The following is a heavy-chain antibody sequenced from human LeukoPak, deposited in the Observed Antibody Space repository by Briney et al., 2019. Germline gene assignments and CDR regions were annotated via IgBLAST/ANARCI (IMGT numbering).Heavy chain of an antibody. CDR3: ARGRPDPQNSDYWDY. CDR1: RGSISTYN. D-gene: IGHD3-22*01. V-gene: IGHV4-59*13. J-gene: IGHJ4*02. Sequence: PSETLSLTCTISRGSISTYNWSWIRQTPGTTLEWIGNIHYTGRTRYNPSLESRVTMSLDTPKNEFSLRLTSMTAADSAVYYCARGRPDPQNSDYWDYWGQGILVTVSS. CDR2: IHYTGRT.